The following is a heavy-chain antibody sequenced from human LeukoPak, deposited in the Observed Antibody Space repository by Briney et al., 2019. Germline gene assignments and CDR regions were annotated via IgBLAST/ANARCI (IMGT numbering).Heavy chain of an antibody. CDR2: INPSYSST. D-gene: IGHD3-3*01. J-gene: IGHJ4*02. V-gene: IGHV1-46*01. Sequence: AASVKLSCNASGYIITTYYMCLVRQAPGQGLESMGIINPSYSSTSYPQKFQGRSTMTRDTSTRTVYMELSSLRSEDTPVYYCARPYYDFWSGENPLHYWGQGTLVTVSS. CDR3: ARPYYDFWSGENPLHY. CDR1: GYIITTYY.